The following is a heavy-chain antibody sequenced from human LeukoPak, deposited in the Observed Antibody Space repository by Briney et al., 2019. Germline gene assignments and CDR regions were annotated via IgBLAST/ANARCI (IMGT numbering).Heavy chain of an antibody. V-gene: IGHV3-23*01. D-gene: IGHD1/OR15-1a*01. Sequence: GGSLRLSCAASGFTFSSYAMSWVRQAPGKGLEWVSAISGSGGSTYYADSVRGRFTISRDNSKNTLYLQMNSLRAEDTAVYYCAKDPEHGYYFDYWGQGTLVTVSS. CDR2: ISGSGGST. CDR3: AKDPEHGYYFDY. CDR1: GFTFSSYA. J-gene: IGHJ4*02.